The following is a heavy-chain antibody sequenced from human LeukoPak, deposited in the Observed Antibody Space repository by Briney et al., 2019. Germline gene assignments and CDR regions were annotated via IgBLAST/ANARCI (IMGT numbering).Heavy chain of an antibody. CDR2: IYYSGST. CDR3: ARHKEMAVFFDY. D-gene: IGHD5-24*01. Sequence: SETLSLTCTVSGGSISSSSYYWGWIRQPPGKGLEWIGYIYYSGSTNYNPSLKSRVTISVDTSKNQFSLKLSSVTAADTAVYYCARHKEMAVFFDYWGQGTLVTVSS. J-gene: IGHJ4*02. V-gene: IGHV4-61*05. CDR1: GGSISSSSYY.